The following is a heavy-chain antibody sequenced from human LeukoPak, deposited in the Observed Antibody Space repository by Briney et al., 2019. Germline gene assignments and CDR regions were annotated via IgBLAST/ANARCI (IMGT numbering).Heavy chain of an antibody. V-gene: IGHV3-9*01. J-gene: IGHJ4*02. CDR1: GGSISSYY. D-gene: IGHD2-15*01. Sequence: LSLTCTVSGGSISSYYWSWVRQAPGKGLEWVSGISWNSGSIGYADSVKGRFTISRDNAKNSLYLQMNSLRAEDTALYYCAKDILPAVGSALDYWGQGTLVTVSS. CDR3: AKDILPAVGSALDY. CDR2: ISWNSGSI.